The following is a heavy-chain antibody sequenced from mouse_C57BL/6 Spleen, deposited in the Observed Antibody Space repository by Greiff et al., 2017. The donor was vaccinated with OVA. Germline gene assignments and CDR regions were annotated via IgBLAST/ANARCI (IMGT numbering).Heavy chain of an antibody. J-gene: IGHJ2*01. D-gene: IGHD1-1*01. Sequence: QVQLKQPGAELVMPGASVKLSCKASGYTFTSYWMHWVKQRPGQGLEWIGEIDPSDSYTNYNQKFKGKSTLTVDKSSSTAYMQLSSLTSEDSAVYYCARFTTVVASDYWGQGTTLTVSS. CDR2: IDPSDSYT. CDR3: ARFTTVVASDY. CDR1: GYTFTSYW. V-gene: IGHV1-69*01.